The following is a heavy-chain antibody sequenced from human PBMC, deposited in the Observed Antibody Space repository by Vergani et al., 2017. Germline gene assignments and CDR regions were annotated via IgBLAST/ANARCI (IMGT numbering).Heavy chain of an antibody. CDR2: ISYDGSNK. CDR1: GFTFSSYS. V-gene: IGHV3-30*03. J-gene: IGHJ4*02. D-gene: IGHD6-19*01. CDR3: ARDQDSSGWYPNHFDY. Sequence: VQLVESGGGLVQPGGSLRLSCAASGFTFSSYSMNWVRQAPGKGLEWVAVISYDGSNKYYADSVKGRFTISRDNSKNTLYLQMNSLRAEDTAVYYCARDQDSSGWYPNHFDYWGQGTLVTVSS.